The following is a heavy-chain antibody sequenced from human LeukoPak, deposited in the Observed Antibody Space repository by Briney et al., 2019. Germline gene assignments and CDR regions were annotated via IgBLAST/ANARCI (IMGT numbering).Heavy chain of an antibody. J-gene: IGHJ4*02. D-gene: IGHD1-26*01. CDR3: ARESGSYWDGLDY. CDR1: GGSISSGDYY. CDR2: IYDSGST. V-gene: IGHV4-30-4*01. Sequence: TLSLTCTVSGGSISSGDYYWSWIRQPPGKGLEWIGYIYDSGSTNYNPSLKSRVTISVDRSKNQFSLKLSSVTAADTAVYYCARESGSYWDGLDYWGQGTLVTVSS.